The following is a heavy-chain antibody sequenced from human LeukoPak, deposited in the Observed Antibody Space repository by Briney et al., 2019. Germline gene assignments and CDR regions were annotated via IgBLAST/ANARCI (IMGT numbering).Heavy chain of an antibody. CDR2: IWYDGSNK. J-gene: IGHJ4*02. CDR1: GFTVVINH. CDR3: ARQYYYDSSGLDY. Sequence: GGSLRLSCAASGFTVVINHMSWHGQAPGKGLKGVAVIWYDGSNKYYADSVKGRFTISRDNSKNTLYLQMNSLRAEDTAVYYCARQYYYDSSGLDYWGQGTLVTVSS. D-gene: IGHD3-22*01. V-gene: IGHV3-33*08.